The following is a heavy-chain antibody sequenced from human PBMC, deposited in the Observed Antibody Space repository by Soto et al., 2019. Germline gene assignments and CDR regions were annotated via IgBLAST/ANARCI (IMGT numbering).Heavy chain of an antibody. D-gene: IGHD2-15*01. V-gene: IGHV1-69*13. Sequence: SVNFSVNASGVTFSSFAISWVRQAPVQVLDCMGGIIPIFGTANYAQKFQGRVTITADESTSTAYMELSSLRSEDTAVYYCAKQCSGGSCYSEYYFDYWGQGTLVTVSS. CDR2: IIPIFGTA. J-gene: IGHJ4*02. CDR3: AKQCSGGSCYSEYYFDY. CDR1: GVTFSSFA.